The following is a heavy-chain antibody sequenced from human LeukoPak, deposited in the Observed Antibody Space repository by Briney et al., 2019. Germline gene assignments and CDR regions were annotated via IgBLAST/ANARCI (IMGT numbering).Heavy chain of an antibody. CDR1: GGSISSYY. D-gene: IGHD2-2*01. J-gene: IGHJ6*02. Sequence: PSETLSLTCTVSGGSISSYYWSWIRQPPGKGLEWIGYIYYSGSTNYNPSLKSRVTISVDTSKDQFSLKLSSVTAADTAVYYCARLRGPAAPYYYYYGMDVWGQGTTVTVSS. V-gene: IGHV4-59*08. CDR3: ARLRGPAAPYYYYYGMDV. CDR2: IYYSGST.